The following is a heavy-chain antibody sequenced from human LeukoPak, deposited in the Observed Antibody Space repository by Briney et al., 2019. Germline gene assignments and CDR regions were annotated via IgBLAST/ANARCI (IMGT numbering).Heavy chain of an antibody. J-gene: IGHJ4*02. Sequence: SGPTLLHPTQPLTLTCTFSGFSLSTSGVGVGWIRKPPGKALEWLALIYWDDDKRYSPSLKTRLTITKDTSKNQVVLTMTNMDPVDTATYYCVRAYGPFDYWGQGTLVTVSS. V-gene: IGHV2-5*02. CDR3: VRAYGPFDY. CDR1: GFSLSTSGVG. CDR2: IYWDDDK. D-gene: IGHD3-10*01.